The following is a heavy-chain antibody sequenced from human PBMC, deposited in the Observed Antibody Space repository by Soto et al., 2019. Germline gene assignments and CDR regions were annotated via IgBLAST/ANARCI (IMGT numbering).Heavy chain of an antibody. V-gene: IGHV1-69*12. CDR2: IIPSFGTA. Sequence: QVQLVQSGAEVKKPGSSVKVSCKASGGTVSSYAISWVRQAPGQGLEWMGGIIPSFGTANYAQKFQGRVTITADESTSTAYMELSSLRSEDTAVYYCARKEAVAGTAYYYYGMDVWGQGTTVTVYS. D-gene: IGHD6-19*01. CDR1: GGTVSSYA. CDR3: ARKEAVAGTAYYYYGMDV. J-gene: IGHJ6*02.